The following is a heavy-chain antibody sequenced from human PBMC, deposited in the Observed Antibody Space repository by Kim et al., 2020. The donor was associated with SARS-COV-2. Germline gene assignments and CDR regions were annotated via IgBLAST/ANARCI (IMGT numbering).Heavy chain of an antibody. J-gene: IGHJ4*02. CDR3: AGLVRGVIFRFDY. CDR1: GGSISSGGYY. V-gene: IGHV4-31*03. D-gene: IGHD3-10*01. Sequence: SETLSLTCTVSGGSISSGGYYWSWIRQHPGKGLEWIGYIYYSGSTYYNPSLKSRVTISVDTSKNQFSLKLSSVTAADTAVYYCAGLVRGVIFRFDYWGQGTLVTVSS. CDR2: IYYSGST.